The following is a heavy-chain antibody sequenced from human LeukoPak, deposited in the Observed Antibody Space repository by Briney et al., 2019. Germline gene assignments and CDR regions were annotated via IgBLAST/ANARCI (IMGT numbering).Heavy chain of an antibody. V-gene: IGHV1-2*06. D-gene: IGHD1-26*01. CDR3: ARTSIVRGSYSQGDAFDI. CDR2: INPNSGGT. Sequence: GASVKVSCKASGYTFTGYYMHWVRQAPGQGLEWMGRINPNSGGTNYAQKFQGRVNMTRDTSISTAYMELSRLRSDDTAVDYCARTSIVRGSYSQGDAFDIWGQGTMVTVSS. CDR1: GYTFTGYY. J-gene: IGHJ3*02.